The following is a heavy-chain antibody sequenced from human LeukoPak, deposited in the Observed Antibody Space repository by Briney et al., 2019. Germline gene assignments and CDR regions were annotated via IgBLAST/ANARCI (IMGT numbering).Heavy chain of an antibody. D-gene: IGHD6-19*01. CDR3: ARGHSSGWYGATWFDP. V-gene: IGHV4-59*01. CDR2: IYYSGST. J-gene: IGHJ5*02. Sequence: SETLSLTRTVSGGSISGYYWSWIRQPPGKGLEWIGYIYYSGSTNYNPSLKSRVTISVDTSKNQFSLKLSSVTAADTAVYYCARGHSSGWYGATWFDPWGQGTLVTVSS. CDR1: GGSISGYY.